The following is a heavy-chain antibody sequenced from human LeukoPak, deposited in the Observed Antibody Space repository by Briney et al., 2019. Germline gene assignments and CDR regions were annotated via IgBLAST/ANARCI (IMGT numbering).Heavy chain of an antibody. J-gene: IGHJ2*01. Sequence: SQTLSLTCTVSGGSISSGSYYWSWIRQPAGKGLEWIGRIYTSGSTNYNPSLKSRVTISVDTSKNQFSLKLSSVTAADTAVYYCAREVVPAARYFDLWGRGTLVTVSS. CDR3: AREVVPAARYFDL. V-gene: IGHV4-61*02. D-gene: IGHD2-2*01. CDR1: GGSISSGSYY. CDR2: IYTSGST.